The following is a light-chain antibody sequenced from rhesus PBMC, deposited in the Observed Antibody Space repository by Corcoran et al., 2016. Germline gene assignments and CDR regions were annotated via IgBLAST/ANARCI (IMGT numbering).Light chain of an antibody. V-gene: IGKV7-13*01. CDR1: ESVRVFGINL. CDR3: LQSKNSPWT. J-gene: IGKJ1*01. CDR2: QAS. Sequence: DIVLTQSPASLAVSPGQRATITCRARESVRVFGINLIHWYQQKPGQPPKLLIYQASNKDTGVPARFSCSGAGTDFTLTINPVEADDAADYYCLQSKNSPWTFGQGTKVEIK.